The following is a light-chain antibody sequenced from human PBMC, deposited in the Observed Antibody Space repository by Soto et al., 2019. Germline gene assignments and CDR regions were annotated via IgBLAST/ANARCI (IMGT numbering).Light chain of an antibody. CDR3: QQYDNWPLWT. V-gene: IGKV3-15*01. Sequence: EIVMTQSPATLSVSPGERATLSCRASQSVRGNLAWFQQKPGQAPRLLIFDASTRATDVPARFSGSGSGTEFTLTISSLQSEDFAVYYCQQYDNWPLWTFGQGTKVDI. CDR2: DAS. J-gene: IGKJ1*01. CDR1: QSVRGN.